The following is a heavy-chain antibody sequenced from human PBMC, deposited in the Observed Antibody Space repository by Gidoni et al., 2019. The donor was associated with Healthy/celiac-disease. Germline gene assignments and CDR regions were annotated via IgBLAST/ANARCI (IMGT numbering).Heavy chain of an antibody. D-gene: IGHD5-12*01. CDR2: INPSGGST. Sequence: QVQLVQSGAEVKKPGASVKVSCKASGYTFTSYYMHWVRQAPGQGLEWMGIINPSGGSTSYAQKFQGRVTMTRDTSTSTVYMELSSLRSEDTAVYYCARDVDIVATMDYYYGMDVWGQGTTVTVSS. V-gene: IGHV1-46*01. CDR1: GYTFTSYY. CDR3: ARDVDIVATMDYYYGMDV. J-gene: IGHJ6*02.